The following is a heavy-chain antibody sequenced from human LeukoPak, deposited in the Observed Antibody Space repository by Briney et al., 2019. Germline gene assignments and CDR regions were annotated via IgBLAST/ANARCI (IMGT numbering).Heavy chain of an antibody. Sequence: GGSLRLSCAASGFTFSSYAMSWVRQAPGKGLEWVSAISGSGGSTYYADSVKGRFTISGDNSKNTLYLQMNSLRAEDTAVYYCAKDRRDIVVVVAAIGAFDIWGQGTMVTVSS. J-gene: IGHJ3*02. D-gene: IGHD2-15*01. V-gene: IGHV3-23*01. CDR1: GFTFSSYA. CDR3: AKDRRDIVVVVAAIGAFDI. CDR2: ISGSGGST.